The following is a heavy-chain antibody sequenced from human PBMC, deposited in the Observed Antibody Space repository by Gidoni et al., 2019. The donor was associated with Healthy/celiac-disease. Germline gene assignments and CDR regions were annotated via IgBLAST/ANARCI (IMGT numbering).Heavy chain of an antibody. CDR2: ISSSSSYI. CDR1: GFTFSSYS. J-gene: IGHJ4*02. V-gene: IGHV3-21*01. D-gene: IGHD3-22*01. Sequence: EVQLVESGGGLVKPGGSLRLSCAASGFTFSSYSMNWVRQAPGKGLEWVSSISSSSSYIYYADSVKGRFTISRDNAKNSLYLQMNSLRAEDTAVYYCARVNHYYDSSGYYYDVGVFDYWGQGTLVTVSS. CDR3: ARVNHYYDSSGYYYDVGVFDY.